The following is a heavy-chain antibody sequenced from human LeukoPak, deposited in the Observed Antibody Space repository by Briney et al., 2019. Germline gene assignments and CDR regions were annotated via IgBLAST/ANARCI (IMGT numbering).Heavy chain of an antibody. CDR3: ARVRYSYGYIGYYYGMDV. Sequence: SETLSLTCAVYGGSFSGYYWSWIRQPPGKGLEWIGEINHSGSTNYNPSLKSRVTISVDTSKNQFPLKLSSATAADTAVYYCARVRYSYGYIGYYYGMDVWGQGTTVTVSS. D-gene: IGHD5-18*01. CDR1: GGSFSGYY. V-gene: IGHV4-34*01. CDR2: INHSGST. J-gene: IGHJ6*02.